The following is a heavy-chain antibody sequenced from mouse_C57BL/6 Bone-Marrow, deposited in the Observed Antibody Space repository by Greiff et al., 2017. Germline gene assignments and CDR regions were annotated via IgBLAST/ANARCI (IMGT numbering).Heavy chain of an antibody. CDR3: ARHPPFCGSSWHYFDY. CDR1: GYTFTEYT. V-gene: IGHV1-62-2*01. J-gene: IGHJ2*01. CDR2: FYPGSGSI. Sequence: QVQLQQSGAELVKPGASVKLSCKASGYTFTEYTIHWVKQRSGQGLEWIGWFYPGSGSIKYNEKFKDKATLTADKSSSTVSMELSRLTSADSAVDFCARHPPFCGSSWHYFDYWGQGTTLTVAS. D-gene: IGHD1-1*01.